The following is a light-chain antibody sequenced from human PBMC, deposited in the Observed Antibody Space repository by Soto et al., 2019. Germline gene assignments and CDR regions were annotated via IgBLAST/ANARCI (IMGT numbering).Light chain of an antibody. CDR2: KAS. J-gene: IGKJ3*01. Sequence: DIQMTQSPSTLSASVGDGVIITCRASQSINSWLAWYQQKPGKAPKLLIYKASSLESGVTSRFTGSGSWTEFTPTISSLQPADFSTSYCQQYNSYAIFTFGPGTKVDIK. V-gene: IGKV1-5*03. CDR3: QQYNSYAIFT. CDR1: QSINSW.